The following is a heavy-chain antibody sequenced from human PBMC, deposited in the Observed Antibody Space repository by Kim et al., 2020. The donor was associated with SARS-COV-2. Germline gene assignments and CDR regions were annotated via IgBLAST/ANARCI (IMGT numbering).Heavy chain of an antibody. CDR1: GFTFSNAW. V-gene: IGHV3-15*01. CDR3: TTDPRVSGSYSDY. J-gene: IGHJ4*02. D-gene: IGHD1-26*01. Sequence: GGSLRLSCAASGFTFSNAWMSWVRQAPGKGLEWVGRIKSKTDGGTTDYAAPVKGRFTISRDDSKNTLYLQMNSLKTEDTAVYYCTTDPRVSGSYSDYWGQGTLVTVSS. CDR2: IKSKTDGGTT.